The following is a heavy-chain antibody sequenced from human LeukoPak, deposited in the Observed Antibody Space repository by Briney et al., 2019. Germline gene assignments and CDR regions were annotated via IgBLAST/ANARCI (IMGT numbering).Heavy chain of an antibody. J-gene: IGHJ4*02. CDR3: ARAITAVDSY. D-gene: IGHD6-13*01. CDR1: AFTFSSYW. CDR2: TDEDGTEK. Sequence: PGGSLRLSCAASAFTFSSYWMNWVRQAPGKGLEWVAGTDEDGTEKYYVESVKGRFTISRDNAKKSVYLQMNSLRADDTAVYYCARAITAVDSYWGQGTQVTVS. V-gene: IGHV3-7*01.